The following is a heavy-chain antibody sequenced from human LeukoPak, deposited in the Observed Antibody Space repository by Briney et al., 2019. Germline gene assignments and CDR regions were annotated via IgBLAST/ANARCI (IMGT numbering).Heavy chain of an antibody. Sequence: ASVKVSCKASGYTFTSYDINWVRQATGQGLERMGWMNPNSGNTGYAQEFQGRGTMTRNTSISTAYMELSSLRSEDTAVYYCARKGIVVVPAAPYYYYGMDVWGQGTTVTVSS. V-gene: IGHV1-8*01. J-gene: IGHJ6*02. CDR1: GYTFTSYD. CDR2: MNPNSGNT. D-gene: IGHD2-2*01. CDR3: ARKGIVVVPAAPYYYYGMDV.